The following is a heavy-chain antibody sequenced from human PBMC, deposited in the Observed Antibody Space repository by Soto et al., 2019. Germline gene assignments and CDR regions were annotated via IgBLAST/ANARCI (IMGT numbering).Heavy chain of an antibody. D-gene: IGHD4-17*01. CDR2: IYYIGNT. Sequence: SETLSLTXSVSGDSISSYYWSWIRQPPGKGLEWIAYIYYIGNTNYNPSLESRVTISVDMSKNQFSLNLSSVTAADTAVYYCARDLRNYGGNSRFDYWGQGTLVTVSS. J-gene: IGHJ4*02. V-gene: IGHV4-59*01. CDR3: ARDLRNYGGNSRFDY. CDR1: GDSISSYY.